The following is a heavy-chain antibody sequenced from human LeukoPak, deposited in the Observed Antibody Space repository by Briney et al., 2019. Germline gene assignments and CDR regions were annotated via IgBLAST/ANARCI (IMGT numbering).Heavy chain of an antibody. D-gene: IGHD6-13*01. CDR2: IYTSGNT. CDR3: ATLGYSSSWYYYFDY. V-gene: IGHV4-4*07. Sequence: SETLSLTCTVSGGSISSYYWSWIRQPAGKGLEWIGHIYTSGNTNYNPSLKSRVTISVDTSKNQFSLKLRSVTAADTAVYYCATLGYSSSWYYYFDYWGQGTLVTVSS. J-gene: IGHJ4*02. CDR1: GGSISSYY.